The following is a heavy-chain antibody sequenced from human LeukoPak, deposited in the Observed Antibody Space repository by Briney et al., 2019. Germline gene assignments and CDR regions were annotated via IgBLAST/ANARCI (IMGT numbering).Heavy chain of an antibody. D-gene: IGHD6-13*01. Sequence: ASVKVSCNASGYTFTGYYMHWVRQAPGQGLEWMGWINPNSGGTNYAQNFQGRVTMTRDTSISTAYMELSRLRSDDTAVYYCARGSSSWYYFDYWGQGTLVTVSS. CDR1: GYTFTGYY. CDR2: INPNSGGT. J-gene: IGHJ4*02. CDR3: ARGSSSWYYFDY. V-gene: IGHV1-2*02.